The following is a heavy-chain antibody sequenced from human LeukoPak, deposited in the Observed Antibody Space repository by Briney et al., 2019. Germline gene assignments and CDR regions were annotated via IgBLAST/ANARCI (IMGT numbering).Heavy chain of an antibody. CDR2: INHNSGGT. Sequence: GASVKVSCKTSGYSFTDYYMHWVRQAPGQGLEWMGWINHNSGGTSSAQKFQGRVTMTRDTSITTVYMEVSWLTSDDAAIYYCARADRLDGGPYLIGPWGQGTLVTVSS. J-gene: IGHJ5*02. V-gene: IGHV1-2*02. CDR3: ARADRLDGGPYLIGP. D-gene: IGHD2-21*01. CDR1: GYSFTDYY.